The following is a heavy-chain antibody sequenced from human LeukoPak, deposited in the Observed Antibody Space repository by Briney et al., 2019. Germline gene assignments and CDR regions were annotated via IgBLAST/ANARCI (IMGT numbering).Heavy chain of an antibody. J-gene: IGHJ4*02. D-gene: IGHD6-13*01. Sequence: ASVEVSCKASGYTFTGYYIHWVRQAPGQGLEWMGWINPNSGGTNYAQKFQGRVTMTRDTSISTAYMELSRLRSDDTAVYYCARVMYSSSWVDYWGQGTLVTVSS. CDR3: ARVMYSSSWVDY. CDR1: GYTFTGYY. V-gene: IGHV1-2*02. CDR2: INPNSGGT.